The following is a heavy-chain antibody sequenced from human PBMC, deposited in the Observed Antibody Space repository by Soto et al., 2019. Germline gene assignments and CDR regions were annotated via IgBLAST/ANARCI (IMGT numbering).Heavy chain of an antibody. V-gene: IGHV4-34*01. CDR1: GGSFSGYY. J-gene: IGHJ5*02. CDR2: INHSGST. Sequence: QVQLQQWGAGLLKPSETLSLTCAVYGGSFSGYYWSWIRQPPGKGLEWMGEINHSGSTNYNPSLKSRVTISVDTSKNQFSLKLSSVTAADTAVYYCARGLNYDFWSGMRRGWFDPWGQGTLVTVSS. CDR3: ARGLNYDFWSGMRRGWFDP. D-gene: IGHD3-3*01.